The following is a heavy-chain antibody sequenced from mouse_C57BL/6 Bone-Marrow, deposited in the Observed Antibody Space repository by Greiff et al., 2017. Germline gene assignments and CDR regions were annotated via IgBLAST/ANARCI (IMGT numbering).Heavy chain of an antibody. J-gene: IGHJ2*01. D-gene: IGHD2-12*01. Sequence: EVQLQQSGPELVKPGASVKISCKASGYSFTGYYMNWVKQSPEKSLEWIGEINPSTGGTTYNQKFKAKATLTVDKSSSTAYMQLKSLTSEDSAVYYCARRAYYSSFDYWGQGTTLTVSS. V-gene: IGHV1-42*01. CDR2: INPSTGGT. CDR1: GYSFTGYY. CDR3: ARRAYYSSFDY.